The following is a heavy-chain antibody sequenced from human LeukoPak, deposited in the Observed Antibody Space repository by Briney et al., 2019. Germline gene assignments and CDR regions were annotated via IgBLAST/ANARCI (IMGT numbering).Heavy chain of an antibody. Sequence: GGSLRLSCAASGLTFDDYTMHWVRQAPGKGLEWVSLISWDGGSTYYADSVKGRFTISRDNSKNSLYRQMNSLRTEDTALYYCAKDQSAYSSSWYPPYFDYWGQGTLVTVSS. CDR1: GLTFDDYT. CDR3: AKDQSAYSSSWYPPYFDY. CDR2: ISWDGGST. V-gene: IGHV3-43*01. J-gene: IGHJ4*02. D-gene: IGHD6-13*01.